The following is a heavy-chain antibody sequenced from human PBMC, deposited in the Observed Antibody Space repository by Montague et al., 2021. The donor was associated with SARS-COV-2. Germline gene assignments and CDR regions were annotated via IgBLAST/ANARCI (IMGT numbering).Heavy chain of an antibody. CDR1: GGSVISDTYY. J-gene: IGHJ4*02. Sequence: SETLSLTCTVSGGSVISDTYYWSWIRQPPGKGLEWIAYIYDSDTTNNNPSFWSRVRMSSDRSTNQFSLKLTSVTPADTAVYYCARAANMLSGFYNHPIEYWGQGTLVTVSS. CDR3: ARAANMLSGFYNHPIEY. CDR2: IYDSDTT. D-gene: IGHD3-9*01. V-gene: IGHV4-61*01.